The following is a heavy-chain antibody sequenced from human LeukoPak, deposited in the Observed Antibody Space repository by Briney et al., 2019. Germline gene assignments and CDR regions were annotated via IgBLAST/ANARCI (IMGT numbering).Heavy chain of an antibody. D-gene: IGHD3-10*01. CDR3: ARGGITMVRGARPFDYGMDV. CDR2: ISSSSSTI. J-gene: IGHJ6*02. CDR1: GFTFSSYS. Sequence: GGSLRLSCAASGFTFSSYSMNWVRQAPGKGLEWISYISSSSSTIYYADSVKGRFTISRDNSKNTLYLQMNSLRAEDTAVYYCARGGITMVRGARPFDYGMDVWGQGTTVTVSS. V-gene: IGHV3-48*01.